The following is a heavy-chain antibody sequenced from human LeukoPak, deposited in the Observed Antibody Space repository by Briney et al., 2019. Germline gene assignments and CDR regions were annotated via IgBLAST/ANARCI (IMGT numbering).Heavy chain of an antibody. V-gene: IGHV4-34*01. D-gene: IGHD3-9*01. Sequence: SETLSLTCAVYGGSFSGYYWSWIRQPPGKGLEWIGEINHSGSTDYNPSLKSRVTISVDTSKNQFSLKLSSVTAADTAVYYCARRGNYDTLTAYSHPFDYWGQGTLVTVSS. CDR3: ARRGNYDTLTAYSHPFDY. J-gene: IGHJ4*02. CDR1: GGSFSGYY. CDR2: INHSGST.